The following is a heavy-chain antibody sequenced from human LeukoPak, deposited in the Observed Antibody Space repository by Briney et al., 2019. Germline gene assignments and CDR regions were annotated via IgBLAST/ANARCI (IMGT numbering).Heavy chain of an antibody. J-gene: IGHJ5*02. CDR1: GFNFWGTG. V-gene: IGHV3-23*01. D-gene: IGHD3-10*01. CDR3: ARPMVRGAPSWFDP. Sequence: PGRSLRLSCAVSGFNFWGTGMSWVRQAPGKGLEWVAAIGGGGSDTKYTDSVMGRFTLSRDLSKNSLYLQMNSLRAEDTAVYYCARPMVRGAPSWFDPWGQGTLVTVSS. CDR2: IGGGGSDT.